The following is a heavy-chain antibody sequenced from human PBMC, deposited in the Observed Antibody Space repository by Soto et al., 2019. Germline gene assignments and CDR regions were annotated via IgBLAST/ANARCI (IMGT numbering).Heavy chain of an antibody. CDR1: GGSINTVNYF. V-gene: IGHV4-30-4*01. D-gene: IGHD7-27*01. CDR3: ARGPSGDKVDY. J-gene: IGHJ4*02. CDR2: IYNGGTT. Sequence: QVQLHESGPGLVKPSQTLSLTCTASGGSINTVNYFWSWLRQSPDKGLEWIGNIYNGGTTYNNPSRTSRVTISVDTSNNQFSLKLGSVRAADTAVDYCARGPSGDKVDYWGQGTLVTVSS.